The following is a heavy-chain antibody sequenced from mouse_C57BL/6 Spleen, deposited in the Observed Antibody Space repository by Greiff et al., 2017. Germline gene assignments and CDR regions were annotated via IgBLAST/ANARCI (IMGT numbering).Heavy chain of an antibody. V-gene: IGHV1-55*01. CDR1: GYTFTSYW. J-gene: IGHJ4*01. CDR2: IYPGSGST. Sequence: QVQLQQPGAELVKPGASVKMSCKASGYTFTSYWITWVKQRPGQGLEWIGDIYPGSGSTNYNEKFKSKATLTVDTSSSTAYMQLSSLTSEDSAVYYCARASYYSNYVDAMDYWGQGTSVTVSS. CDR3: ARASYYSNYVDAMDY. D-gene: IGHD2-5*01.